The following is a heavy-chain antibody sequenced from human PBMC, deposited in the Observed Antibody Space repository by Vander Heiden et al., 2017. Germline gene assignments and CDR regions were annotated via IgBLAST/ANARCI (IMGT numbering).Heavy chain of an antibody. J-gene: IGHJ6*02. D-gene: IGHD5-12*01. V-gene: IGHV3-53*01. Sequence: EELLVESGGGLIQPGGSLRLSGEASGFIVSDNYMTWVRQAPGKGLEWVSVLYSGGSTYYADSVKGRFTISRDNAKNTLYLQMSNLRVDDTAVYYCVRDRRDWQRSYYALDVWGPGTTVTVSS. CDR2: LYSGGST. CDR3: VRDRRDWQRSYYALDV. CDR1: GFIVSDNY.